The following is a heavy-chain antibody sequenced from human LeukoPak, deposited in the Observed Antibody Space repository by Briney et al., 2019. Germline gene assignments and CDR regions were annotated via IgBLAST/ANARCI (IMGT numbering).Heavy chain of an antibody. CDR2: INSDGSWT. CDR1: GSYW. CDR3: VSFYETY. Sequence: GGSLRLSCAASGSYWMHWVRQAPGKGLVWVSHINSDGSWTSYADSVKGRFTISKDNAKNTVYLQMNNLRAEGTAVYYCVSFYETYWGRGTLVTVSS. J-gene: IGHJ4*02. V-gene: IGHV3-74*01. D-gene: IGHD2/OR15-2a*01.